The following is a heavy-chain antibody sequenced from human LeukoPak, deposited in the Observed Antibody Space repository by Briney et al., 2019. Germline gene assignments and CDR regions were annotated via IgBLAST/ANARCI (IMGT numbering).Heavy chain of an antibody. D-gene: IGHD6-6*01. CDR2: IRSKANNYAT. CDR1: GFIFSGSA. J-gene: IGHJ4*02. CDR3: ARDSSSEGLFDY. Sequence: PGGSLRLSCAASGFIFSGSAVHWVRQASGKGLEWIGRIRSKANNYATADADSLKGRFTVSRDDSKNTAYLQMNSLKTEDTAVYYCARDSSSEGLFDYWGQGTLVTVSS. V-gene: IGHV3-73*01.